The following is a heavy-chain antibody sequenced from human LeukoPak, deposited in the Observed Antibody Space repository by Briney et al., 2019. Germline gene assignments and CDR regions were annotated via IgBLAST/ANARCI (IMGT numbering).Heavy chain of an antibody. V-gene: IGHV4-34*01. Sequence: SETLSLTCAVYGGSFSGYYWSWIRQPPGKGLEWIGEIDHSGSTNYNPSLKSRVTISVDTSKNQFSLKLSSVTAADTAVYYCARDDGGNSKGYFDHWGQGTLVAVSS. CDR1: GGSFSGYY. CDR3: ARDDGGNSKGYFDH. D-gene: IGHD4-23*01. J-gene: IGHJ4*02. CDR2: IDHSGST.